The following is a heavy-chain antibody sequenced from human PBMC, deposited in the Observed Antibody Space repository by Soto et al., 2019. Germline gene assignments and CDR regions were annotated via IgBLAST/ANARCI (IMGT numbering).Heavy chain of an antibody. CDR2: SRDKANSYTT. Sequence: PGGSLRLSCAASGFTLSDHYIDWFRQAPWKGLEWVGRSRDKANSYTTEYAASVKGRFTISRDDSKNSLYLQMNSLKTEDTAVYYCARAKVPGYWYFDLWGRGTLVTVSS. J-gene: IGHJ2*01. V-gene: IGHV3-72*01. CDR3: ARAKVPGYWYFDL. CDR1: GFTLSDHY.